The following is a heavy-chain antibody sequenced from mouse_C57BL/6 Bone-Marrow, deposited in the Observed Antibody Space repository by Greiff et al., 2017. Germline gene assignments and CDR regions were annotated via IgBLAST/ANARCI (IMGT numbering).Heavy chain of an antibody. CDR1: GYTFTSYW. V-gene: IGHV1-55*01. CDR2: ISPGSGSP. D-gene: IGHD6-2*01. CDR3: ARGSLSMDD. Sequence: QVQLQQPGAALVKPGASVKMSCKASGYTFTSYWITWVKHRPGQGLEWIGDISPGSGSPNYHGKFKSKATLTVDTSSSTAYMQLSSLTSEDSAVYYCARGSLSMDDWGQGTSVTVSS. J-gene: IGHJ4*01.